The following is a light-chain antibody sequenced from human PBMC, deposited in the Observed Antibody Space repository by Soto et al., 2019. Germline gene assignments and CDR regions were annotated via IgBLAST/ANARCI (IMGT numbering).Light chain of an antibody. CDR3: QQYASSRWT. Sequence: EIVLTQSPGTLSLSPGERATLSCRASLSVASAYLAWYQHKPGQAPRLLIYGSSSRAVGVPDRISGSGSGTDFTLTISRLEPEDFAVYYCQQYASSRWTFGQGTKVEAK. CDR1: LSVASAY. J-gene: IGKJ1*01. V-gene: IGKV3-20*01. CDR2: GSS.